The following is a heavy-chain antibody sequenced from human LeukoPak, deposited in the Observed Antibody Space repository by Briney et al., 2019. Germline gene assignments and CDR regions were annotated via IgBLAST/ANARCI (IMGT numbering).Heavy chain of an antibody. CDR3: AHGAMYQLDY. CDR2: ISGSGGST. V-gene: IGHV3-23*01. D-gene: IGHD2-2*01. J-gene: IGHJ4*02. Sequence: PGGSLRLSCTASGFTFSDYYMSWIRQAPGKGLEWVSAISGSGGSTYYADSVKGRFTISGDNSRNTLFLQMNSLRAEDTAVYYCAHGAMYQLDYWGQGTLVTVSS. CDR1: GFTFSDYY.